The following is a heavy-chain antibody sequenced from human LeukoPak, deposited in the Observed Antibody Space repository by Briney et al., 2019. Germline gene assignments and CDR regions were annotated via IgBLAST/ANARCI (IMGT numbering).Heavy chain of an antibody. D-gene: IGHD3-22*01. CDR2: IYSGGST. Sequence: GGSLRLSCAASGFTVSSNYMSWVRQAPGKGLEWVSVIYSGGSTYYADSVKGRFTISRDNSKNTLYLQMNSLRAEDTAVYYCARESTYDSSGYYPGEAFDIWGQGTMVTVSS. V-gene: IGHV3-66*01. CDR1: GFTVSSNY. J-gene: IGHJ3*02. CDR3: ARESTYDSSGYYPGEAFDI.